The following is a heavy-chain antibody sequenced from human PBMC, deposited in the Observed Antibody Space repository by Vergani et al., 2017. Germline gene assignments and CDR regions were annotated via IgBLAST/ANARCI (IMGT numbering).Heavy chain of an antibody. V-gene: IGHV4-61*02. Sequence: QVKLQESGPGLLKPSQTLSLTCTVSGESIRSGSHYWSWIRQPAGKGPEWIGHIHTGGSTDLNPSFKSRVSISVDTSKRQFSLKLNSVTVADTAVYYCARSRPYCTSGSCPAIWVQGTLVTVSS. CDR3: ARSRPYCTSGSCPAI. CDR2: IHTGGST. D-gene: IGHD2-15*01. CDR1: GESIRSGSHY. J-gene: IGHJ4*02.